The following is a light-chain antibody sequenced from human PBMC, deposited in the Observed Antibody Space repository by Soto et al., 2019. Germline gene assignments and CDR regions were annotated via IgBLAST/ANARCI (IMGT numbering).Light chain of an antibody. CDR3: SSFAGNNNL. J-gene: IGLJ2*01. CDR1: SSDVGNYDL. V-gene: IGLV2-8*01. CDR2: DVA. Sequence: QSALTQPPSASGSPGQSVTISCTGTSSDVGNYDLVSWYQQHPGKAPKLILYDVAKRPSGVPARFSGSKSGNTASLTVPGLQADDESDYYCSSFAGNNNLFGGGTKVTVL.